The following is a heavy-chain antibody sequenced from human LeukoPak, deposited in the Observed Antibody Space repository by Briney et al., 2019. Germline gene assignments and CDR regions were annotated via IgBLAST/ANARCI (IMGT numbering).Heavy chain of an antibody. J-gene: IGHJ4*02. V-gene: IGHV3-30*02. CDR2: IRYDGSNK. Sequence: GGSLRLSCAASGFTFSSYGMHWVRQAPGKGLEWVAFIRYDGSNKYYADSVKGRFTISRDNSRNTLYLQMNSLRAGDTAVYYCAKDPEVRRVSGIAAAGPPFDYWGQGTLVTVSS. CDR3: AKDPEVRRVSGIAAAGPPFDY. CDR1: GFTFSSYG. D-gene: IGHD6-13*01.